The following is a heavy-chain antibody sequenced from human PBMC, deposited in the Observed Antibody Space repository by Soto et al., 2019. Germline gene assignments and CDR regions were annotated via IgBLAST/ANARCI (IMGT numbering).Heavy chain of an antibody. J-gene: IGHJ3*02. Sequence: QLQLQESGSGLVKPSQTLSLTCAVSGGSISSGGYSWSWIRQPPGKGLAWIGYIYHSGSTYYNPSPKSRVTLSVDRSTHQFSLKLSSATAADTAVYYSARTPDIWGQGTMVTVPS. CDR2: IYHSGST. CDR1: GGSISSGGYS. V-gene: IGHV4-30-2*01. CDR3: ARTPDI.